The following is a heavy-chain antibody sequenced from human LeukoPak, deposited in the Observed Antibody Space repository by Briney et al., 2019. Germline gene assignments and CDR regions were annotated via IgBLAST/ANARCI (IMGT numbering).Heavy chain of an antibody. CDR3: ARVGSGRPQLID. V-gene: IGHV4-39*07. D-gene: IGHD3-22*01. CDR2: IHQSGST. Sequence: SETLSLTCTVSGGSIRSSYYYWGWIRQPPGKGLEWIAEIHQSGSTNYNPSLKSRVTISLDKSNNQFSLKMTSVTAADTAVYYCARVGSGRPQLIDWGQGTLVTVSS. J-gene: IGHJ4*02. CDR1: GGSIRSSYYY.